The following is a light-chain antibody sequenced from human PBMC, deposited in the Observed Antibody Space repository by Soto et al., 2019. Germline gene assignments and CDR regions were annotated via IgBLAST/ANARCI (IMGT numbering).Light chain of an antibody. CDR2: GNS. CDR1: SSNIGAGYD. CDR3: QSYDSSLGGHVV. V-gene: IGLV1-40*01. Sequence: QSVLTQPPSVSGAPGQRVTISCTGSSSNIGAGYDVHWYQQFPGTAPKLLIYGNSNRPSGVPDRFSGSKSGTSASLAITGLQAEDEADYYCQSYDSSLGGHVVFGGGTKLTVL. J-gene: IGLJ2*01.